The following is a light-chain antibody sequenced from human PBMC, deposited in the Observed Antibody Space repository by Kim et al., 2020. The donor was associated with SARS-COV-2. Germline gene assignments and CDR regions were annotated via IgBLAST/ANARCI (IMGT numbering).Light chain of an antibody. CDR3: QSYDSSLSVV. V-gene: IGLV1-40*01. CDR2: GNS. J-gene: IGLJ2*01. Sequence: GQGVTISCTGSSSNIGAGYDVHWYQQLPGTAPKLLIYGNSNRPSGVPDRFSGSKSGTSASLAITGLQAEDEADYYCQSYDSSLSVVFGGGTQLTVL. CDR1: SSNIGAGYD.